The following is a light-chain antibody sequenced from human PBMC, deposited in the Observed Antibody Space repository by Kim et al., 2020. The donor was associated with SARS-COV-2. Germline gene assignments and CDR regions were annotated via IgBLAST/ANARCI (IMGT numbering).Light chain of an antibody. Sequence: SPGERATLSRRASQSLNSNYVAWYQQRPGQSPRLLMYGASSRATGIPDRFSGSGSGTDFTLTISRLEPEDFAVYYCQQYGNSQFTFGPGTKVDIK. J-gene: IGKJ3*01. CDR3: QQYGNSQFT. CDR2: GAS. CDR1: QSLNSNY. V-gene: IGKV3-20*01.